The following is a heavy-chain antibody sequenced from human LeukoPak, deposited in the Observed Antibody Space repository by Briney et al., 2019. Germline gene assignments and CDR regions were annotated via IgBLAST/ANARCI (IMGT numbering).Heavy chain of an antibody. V-gene: IGHV3-48*03. CDR1: GFTFSSYE. J-gene: IGHJ3*02. CDR2: ISSSGSPI. D-gene: IGHD3-22*01. CDR3: ARDGKQYYYDSSGWAPEAFDI. Sequence: GGSLRLSCAASGFTFSSYEMNWVRQAPGKGLEWLSYISSSGSPIYYADSVKGQFTISRDNAKNSLYLQMNSLRAEDTAVYYCARDGKQYYYDSSGWAPEAFDIWGQGTMVTVSS.